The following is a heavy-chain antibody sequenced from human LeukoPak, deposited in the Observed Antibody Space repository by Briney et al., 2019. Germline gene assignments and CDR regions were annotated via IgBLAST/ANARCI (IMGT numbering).Heavy chain of an antibody. CDR1: GFTIGPYA. J-gene: IGHJ6*02. CDR3: ATWAFYHNLDV. D-gene: IGHD2/OR15-2a*01. CDR2: KADGSGT. Sequence: GGSLRLSCAASGFTIGPYAMYWVRQGRGRGLEWVSVKADGSGTFYADSVRGRFTTSRDNSKNSLYLQMNSLTSEDTALYYCATWAFYHNLDVWGQGTTVIVSS. V-gene: IGHV3-43*02.